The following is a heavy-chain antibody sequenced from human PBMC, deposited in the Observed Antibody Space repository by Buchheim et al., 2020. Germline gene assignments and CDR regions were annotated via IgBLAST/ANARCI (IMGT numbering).Heavy chain of an antibody. CDR3: AKYETSDGGKYFGDV. Sequence: EVQLLESGGGLVQPGGSLRLSCAASGFIFSNYAMSWVRQAPGKGLEWVSAITGTSDSTFYAHYVRGRFTISRDNSKNTLYLQMNSLRDEDTALYYCAKYETSDGGKYFGDVWGQGT. CDR2: ITGTSDST. D-gene: IGHD3-22*01. V-gene: IGHV3-23*01. CDR1: GFIFSNYA. J-gene: IGHJ3*01.